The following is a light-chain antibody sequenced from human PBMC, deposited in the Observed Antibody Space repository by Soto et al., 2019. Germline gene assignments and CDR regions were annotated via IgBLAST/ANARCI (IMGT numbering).Light chain of an antibody. J-gene: IGLJ1*01. Sequence: QSALTRPASVSGSPGQSIAISRTGTSSDVDGYNYVSWYQHHPGKAPKLMIYDVSSRPSGVSNRFSGSKSGNTASLTISGLQAEDEADYYCISYTTISTYVFGTGTRSPS. CDR2: DVS. CDR1: SSDVDGYNY. V-gene: IGLV2-14*03. CDR3: ISYTTISTYV.